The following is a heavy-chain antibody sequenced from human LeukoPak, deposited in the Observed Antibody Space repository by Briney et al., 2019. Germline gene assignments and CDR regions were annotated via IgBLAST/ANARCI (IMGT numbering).Heavy chain of an antibody. CDR2: TYPGDSDT. Sequence: GESLKIPCKGSGYNFPKYWIGWVRQMPGKGLEWMGITYPGDSDTTYSPSFQGQVTISADRSISTAYLQWSSLKASDTAMYYCARLLFGDGGGYWGQGTLVTVSS. D-gene: IGHD3-16*01. J-gene: IGHJ4*02. V-gene: IGHV5-51*01. CDR1: GYNFPKYW. CDR3: ARLLFGDGGGY.